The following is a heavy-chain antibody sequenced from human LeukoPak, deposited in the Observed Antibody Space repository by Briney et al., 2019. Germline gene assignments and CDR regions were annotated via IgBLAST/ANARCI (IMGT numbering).Heavy chain of an antibody. J-gene: IGHJ4*02. D-gene: IGHD1-26*01. CDR1: GFTFSSYA. Sequence: GGSLRLSCAASGFTFSSYAMSWVRQAPGKGLEWVSYISGSGGSTSYADSVKGRFTISRDNSMNTLYLQMDSLRADDTAVYYCAKFSGSYYGPFDYWGQGTLVTVSS. V-gene: IGHV3-23*01. CDR2: ISGSGGST. CDR3: AKFSGSYYGPFDY.